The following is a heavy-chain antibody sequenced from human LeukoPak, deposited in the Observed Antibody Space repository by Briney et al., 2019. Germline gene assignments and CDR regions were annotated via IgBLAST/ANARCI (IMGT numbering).Heavy chain of an antibody. D-gene: IGHD3/OR15-3a*01. CDR1: GGSMSNYY. Sequence: SKTLSLTCTVSGGSMSNYYWSWIRQPPGKGLEWIGYIYYSGTTNYNPSLKSRVTISVDTSKNQSSLNLSSVTAADTAVYYCARWDWGSKSWFDPWGQGTLVTVSS. J-gene: IGHJ5*02. CDR3: ARWDWGSKSWFDP. CDR2: IYYSGTT. V-gene: IGHV4-59*01.